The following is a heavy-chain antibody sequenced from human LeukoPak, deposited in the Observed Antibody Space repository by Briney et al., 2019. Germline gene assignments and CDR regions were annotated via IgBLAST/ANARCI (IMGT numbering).Heavy chain of an antibody. J-gene: IGHJ4*02. CDR2: IRYDGSDK. CDR1: GFTFSSYG. Sequence: GGSLRLSCAASGFTFSSYGMHWVRQAPGKGLVWVAFIRYDGSDKYYAESVKGRFTISRDNSKNTLYLQMNSLRAEDTAVYYCAKDQRITMIVVAPDFDYWGQGTLVTVSS. CDR3: AKDQRITMIVVAPDFDY. V-gene: IGHV3-30*02. D-gene: IGHD3-22*01.